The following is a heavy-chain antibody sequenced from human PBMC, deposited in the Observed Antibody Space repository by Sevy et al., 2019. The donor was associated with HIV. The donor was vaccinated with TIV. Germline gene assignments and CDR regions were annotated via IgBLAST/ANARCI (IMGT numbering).Heavy chain of an antibody. CDR1: GFTFSSYA. J-gene: IGHJ4*02. CDR3: AKGPPYCGGDCYSYFDY. CDR2: ISGSGGST. D-gene: IGHD2-21*02. V-gene: IGHV3-23*01. Sequence: GGSLRLSCAASGFTFSSYAMSWVRQAPGKGLEWVSAISGSGGSTYYADSVKGRFTISRDNSKNTLYLQMNSLRAEDTAVYYGAKGPPYCGGDCYSYFDYWGQGTLVTVSS.